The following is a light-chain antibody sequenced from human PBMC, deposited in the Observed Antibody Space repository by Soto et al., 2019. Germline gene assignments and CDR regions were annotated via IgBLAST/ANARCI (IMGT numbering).Light chain of an antibody. V-gene: IGKV1-12*02. CDR3: QHAMSSPST. Sequence: DIQMTQSPSSVSAYVGDRVTITCRASQGISSWLAWYQQKPERPPKLLIYGAFTLQNGVPSRFSGSVSGTDFTLTISNLQPDDFTTDYCQHAMSSPSTFGQGTKLVIK. CDR1: QGISSW. CDR2: GAF. J-gene: IGKJ2*01.